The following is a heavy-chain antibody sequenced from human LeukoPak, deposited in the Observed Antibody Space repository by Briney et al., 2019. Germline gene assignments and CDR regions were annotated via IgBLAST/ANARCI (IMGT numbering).Heavy chain of an antibody. CDR1: GGTFSSYA. J-gene: IGHJ4*02. CDR2: IIPIFGTA. D-gene: IGHD1-26*01. V-gene: IGHV1-69*05. CDR3: ARGQWELLYYFDY. Sequence: GASVKVSCKASGGTFSSYAISWVRQAPGQGLEWMGRIIPIFGTANYAQKFQGRVTITTDESTSTAYMELSSLRSEDTAVYYCARGQWELLYYFDYWGQGTLVTVSS.